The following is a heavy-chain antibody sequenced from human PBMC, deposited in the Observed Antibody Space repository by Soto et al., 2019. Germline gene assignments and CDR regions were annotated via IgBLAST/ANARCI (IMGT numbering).Heavy chain of an antibody. Sequence: SGGSLRLSCAASGFTFSDYYMSWIRQAPGKGLEWVSYISRSGSTIYYADSVKGRFTISRDNAKNSLYLQMNSLRAEDTAVYYCARSPPYYYDSSVDYWGQGTLVPVSS. J-gene: IGHJ4*02. V-gene: IGHV3-11*01. CDR2: ISRSGSTI. D-gene: IGHD3-22*01. CDR3: ARSPPYYYDSSVDY. CDR1: GFTFSDYY.